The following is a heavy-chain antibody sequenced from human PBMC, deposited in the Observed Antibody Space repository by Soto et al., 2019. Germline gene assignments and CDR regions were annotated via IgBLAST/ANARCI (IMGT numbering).Heavy chain of an antibody. CDR3: ARGRALYSNYDS. D-gene: IGHD4-4*01. V-gene: IGHV4-31*03. CDR1: GGSISSGDYF. CDR2: IYYSGST. Sequence: QVQLQESGPGLVKPSQTLSLTCTVSGGSISSGDYFWSWIRQYQGKGLEWIGYIYYSGSTYYNPSPXTXXTISLDTSKSQFSLKLSSMTAADTAVYYCARGRALYSNYDSWGQGTLVTVSS. J-gene: IGHJ5*01.